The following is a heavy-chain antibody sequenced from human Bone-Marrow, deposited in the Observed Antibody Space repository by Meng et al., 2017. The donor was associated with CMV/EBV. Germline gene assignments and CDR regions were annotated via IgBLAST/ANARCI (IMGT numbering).Heavy chain of an antibody. CDR3: ARIREYHGVYYVDY. J-gene: IGHJ4*02. Sequence: SGPTLVKPTQTLTLTCTFSGFSLSTSGMRVSWIRQPPGKALEWLARIDRDDDKFYSTSLKTRLTISKDTSKNQVVLTMTNMDPVDTATYYCARIREYHGVYYVDYWGQGTLVTVSS. CDR1: GFSLSTSGMR. D-gene: IGHD2-2*01. V-gene: IGHV2-70D*14. CDR2: IDRDDDK.